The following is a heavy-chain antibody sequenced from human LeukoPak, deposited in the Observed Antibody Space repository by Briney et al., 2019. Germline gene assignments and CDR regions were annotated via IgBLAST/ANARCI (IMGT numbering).Heavy chain of an antibody. J-gene: IGHJ6*03. CDR1: GYSISSGYF. V-gene: IGHV4-38-2*02. CDR3: AREAATVTTDWGRGYYYYMDV. CDR2: IYHSGTT. Sequence: PSETLSLTCTVSGYSISSGYFWGWIRQPPGKGLEWIGSIYHSGTTYYNPSLKSRVTISVDTSKNQFSLKLSSVTAADTAVYYCAREAATVTTDWGRGYYYYMDVWGKGTTVTVSS. D-gene: IGHD4-11*01.